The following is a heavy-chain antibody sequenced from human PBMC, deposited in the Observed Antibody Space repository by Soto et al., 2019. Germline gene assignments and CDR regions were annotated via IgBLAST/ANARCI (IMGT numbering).Heavy chain of an antibody. V-gene: IGHV3-74*03. CDR2: INSDGSST. Sequence: EVQLVESGGGLVQPGGSLRLSCAASGFTFSSYWMHWVRQAPGKGLVWVSRINSDGSSTTYADSVKGRFTISRDNAKKTLYLQMHSLRAEDTAVYYCARVEPFSSTSCYSVFDYWGQGTLVTVSS. CDR3: ARVEPFSSTSCYSVFDY. CDR1: GFTFSSYW. J-gene: IGHJ4*02. D-gene: IGHD2-2*01.